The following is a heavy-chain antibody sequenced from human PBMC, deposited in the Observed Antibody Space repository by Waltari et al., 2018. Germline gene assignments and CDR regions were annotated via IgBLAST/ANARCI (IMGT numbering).Heavy chain of an antibody. J-gene: IGHJ5*02. CDR2: IIPIFGTA. Sequence: QVQLVQSGAEVKKPGASVKVSCKASGYTFTSYDINWVRQAPGQGLEWMGGIIPIFGTANYAQKFQGRVTITADESTSTAYMELSSLRSEDTAVYYCATDPSGSGSYTRWFDPWGQGTLVTVSS. CDR1: GYTFTSYD. CDR3: ATDPSGSGSYTRWFDP. V-gene: IGHV1-69*01. D-gene: IGHD1-26*01.